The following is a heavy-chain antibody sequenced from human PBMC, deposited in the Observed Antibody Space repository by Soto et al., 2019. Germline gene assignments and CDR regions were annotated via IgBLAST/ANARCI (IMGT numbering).Heavy chain of an antibody. J-gene: IGHJ4*02. CDR3: ARQGGWYQRFDY. V-gene: IGHV4-34*01. Sequence: SETLSLTCAVYGGSFSGYYWSWIRQPPGKGLEWIGEINHSGSTNYNPSLKSRVTISVDTSKNQFSLKLSSVTAVDTAVYYCARQGGWYQRFDYWGQGTLVTVSS. D-gene: IGHD6-19*01. CDR2: INHSGST. CDR1: GGSFSGYY.